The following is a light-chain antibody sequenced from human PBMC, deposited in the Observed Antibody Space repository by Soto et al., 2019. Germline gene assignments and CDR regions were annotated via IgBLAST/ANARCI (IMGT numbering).Light chain of an antibody. Sequence: DIVMTQSPDSLAVSLGERATINCKSSQSVLYSSNNKNYLAWYQQKPGQPPKLLIYWASTRESGFPDRVSGSGSVTDFTLTISGLQAEAVEVYYCQQYYSTPLTFGGGTKVEIK. CDR3: QQYYSTPLT. V-gene: IGKV4-1*01. CDR2: WAS. J-gene: IGKJ4*01. CDR1: QSVLYSSNNKNY.